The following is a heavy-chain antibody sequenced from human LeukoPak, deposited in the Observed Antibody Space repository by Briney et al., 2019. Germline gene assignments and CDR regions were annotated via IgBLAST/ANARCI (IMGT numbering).Heavy chain of an antibody. CDR1: GFTFSSYS. CDR3: ARRFFDY. J-gene: IGHJ4*02. CDR2: IKQDGSEK. Sequence: GGSLRLSCAASGFTFSSYSMNWVRQAPGKGLEWVANIKQDGSEKYYVDSVKGRFTISRDNAKNSLYLQMNSLRAEDTAVYYCARRFFDYWGQGTLVTVSS. V-gene: IGHV3-7*01.